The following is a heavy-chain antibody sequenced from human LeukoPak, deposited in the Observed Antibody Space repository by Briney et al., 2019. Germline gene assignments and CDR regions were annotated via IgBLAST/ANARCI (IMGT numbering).Heavy chain of an antibody. CDR3: ARYCSSSRCLYYYHMDV. V-gene: IGHV3-21*01. CDR1: GFTFSTYS. CDR2: ISSGSSYI. J-gene: IGHJ6*03. D-gene: IGHD2-2*01. Sequence: PGGSLRLSCAASGFTFSTYSMNWVRQAPGKGLEWVSSISSGSSYIYYADSVKGRFTISRDDAKNSLYLQMNSLRAEDTAGYYCARYCSSSRCLYYYHMDVWGKGTTVTVSS.